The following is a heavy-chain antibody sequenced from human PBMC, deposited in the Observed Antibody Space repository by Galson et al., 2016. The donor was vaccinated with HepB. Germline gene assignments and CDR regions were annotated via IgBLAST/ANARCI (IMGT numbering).Heavy chain of an antibody. J-gene: IGHJ4*02. CDR1: GFTFSDYY. V-gene: IGHV3-11*01. Sequence: SLRLSCAASGFTFSDYYMSWIRQAPGKGLEWVSSISSSGRSIIKDADSVKSRFTITRDNAKNSVYLHMISLTPEDTAVYYWARGASGSRRLARVNLDFWGQGALVTVSS. CDR2: ISSSGRSII. D-gene: IGHD6-6*01. CDR3: ARGASGSRRLARVNLDF.